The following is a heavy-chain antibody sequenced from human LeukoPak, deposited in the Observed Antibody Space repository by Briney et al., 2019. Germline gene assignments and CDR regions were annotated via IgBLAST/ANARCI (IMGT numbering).Heavy chain of an antibody. CDR3: AKGRYSTVRGVGGDY. CDR2: ISGSGDST. Sequence: PGGSLRLSCAASGFTFSSYAMSWVRQAPGKWLEWVSAISGSGDSTYYADSVKGRFTISRDNSKNTLYLQMNSLRAEDTAVYYCAKGRYSTVRGVGGDYWGQGTLVTVSS. D-gene: IGHD3-10*01. CDR1: GFTFSSYA. V-gene: IGHV3-23*01. J-gene: IGHJ4*02.